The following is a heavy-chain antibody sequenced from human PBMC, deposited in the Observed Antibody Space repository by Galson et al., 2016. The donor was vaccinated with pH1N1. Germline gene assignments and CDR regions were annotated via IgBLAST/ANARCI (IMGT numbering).Heavy chain of an antibody. CDR1: GLSLTTSGVG. V-gene: IGHV2-5*02. CDR2: IYWDDDK. D-gene: IGHD1-26*01. CDR3: AHNIEWELGAYFDY. J-gene: IGHJ4*02. Sequence: PALVKPTQNLTLTCTFSGLSLTTSGVGVGWIRQPPGKALEWLALIYWDDDKRYSPSLKSRLTITKDTSKNQVVLTMTNMDPVDTATYYCAHNIEWELGAYFDYWGQGTLVTVSS.